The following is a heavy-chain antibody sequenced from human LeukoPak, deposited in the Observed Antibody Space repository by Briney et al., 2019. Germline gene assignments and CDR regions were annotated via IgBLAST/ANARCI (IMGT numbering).Heavy chain of an antibody. Sequence: ASVKVSCKASGYTFTGYYMHWVRQAPGQGLEWMGWINPNSGGTNYAQKSQGRVTMTRDTSISTAYMELSRLRSDDTAVYYCARALYSSSSNFDYWGQGTLVTVSS. J-gene: IGHJ4*02. V-gene: IGHV1-2*02. CDR2: INPNSGGT. D-gene: IGHD6-6*01. CDR3: ARALYSSSSNFDY. CDR1: GYTFTGYY.